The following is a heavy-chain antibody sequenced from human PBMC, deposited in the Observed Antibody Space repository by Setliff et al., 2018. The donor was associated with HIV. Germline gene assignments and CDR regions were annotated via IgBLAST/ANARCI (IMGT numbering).Heavy chain of an antibody. J-gene: IGHJ5*02. CDR1: GGSVSSSNW. CDR3: ARGPARAVARPGWLDP. CDR2: ISQSGST. Sequence: SETLSLTCAVSGGSVSSSNWWSWVRQSPGKGLEWIGEISQSGSTNYNPSLKSRVTISVDKPKNQFSLKLSSVTAADTAVYYCARGPARAVARPGWLDPWGQGTLVTVSS. D-gene: IGHD6-19*01. V-gene: IGHV4-4*02.